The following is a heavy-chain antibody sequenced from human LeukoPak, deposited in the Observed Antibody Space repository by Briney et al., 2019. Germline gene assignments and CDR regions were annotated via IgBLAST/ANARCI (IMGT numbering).Heavy chain of an antibody. D-gene: IGHD2-2*01. Sequence: GGSLRLSCAASGITVSTNYMSWVRQAPGKGLEWVSIIYSGGATFYADSVKGRFTISRENSKNTLWLQMNSLRAEDTAVYYCARADDIVVVPGPFDYWGQGTLVTVSS. J-gene: IGHJ4*02. CDR2: IYSGGAT. CDR1: GITVSTNY. CDR3: ARADDIVVVPGPFDY. V-gene: IGHV3-66*01.